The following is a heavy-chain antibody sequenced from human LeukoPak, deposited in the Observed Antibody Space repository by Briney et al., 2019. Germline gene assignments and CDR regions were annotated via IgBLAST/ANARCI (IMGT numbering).Heavy chain of an antibody. CDR3: ARPYDYSFDAFDI. J-gene: IGHJ3*02. V-gene: IGHV1-2*02. D-gene: IGHD4-11*01. Sequence: ASVKVSCKAYGYTFTGYYMHWVRQAPGQGLEWMGWINPNSGGTNYAQKLQGRVTMTRDTSIRTAYMELSRLRSDDTAVYYCARPYDYSFDAFDIWGQGTMVTVSS. CDR2: INPNSGGT. CDR1: GYTFTGYY.